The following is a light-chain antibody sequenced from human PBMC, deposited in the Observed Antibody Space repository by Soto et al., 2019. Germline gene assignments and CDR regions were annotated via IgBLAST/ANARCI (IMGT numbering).Light chain of an antibody. J-gene: IGKJ1*01. Sequence: DIQMTQSPSTLSASVGDRVTITCRASQTISTLLAWYQQRPGKAPNLLIYKASILESGVPSRFSGGGSGTEFTLTISSLQPDDFAAYFCQQYCTSPWTCGQGTKVE. CDR2: KAS. CDR1: QTISTL. V-gene: IGKV1-5*03. CDR3: QQYCTSPWT.